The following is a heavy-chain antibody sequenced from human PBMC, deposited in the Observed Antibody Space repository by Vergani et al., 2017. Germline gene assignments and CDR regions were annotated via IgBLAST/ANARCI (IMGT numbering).Heavy chain of an antibody. D-gene: IGHD1-26*01. V-gene: IGHV3-30-3*01. CDR3: ARGGSGSYYDYFYYMDV. Sequence: QVQLVESGGGVVQPGRSLRLSCAASGFTFSSYAMHWVRQAPGKGLEWVTIISYDGSNKYYADSVKGRFTIYRDNSKNTLYLQMNSLRAEDTAVYYCARGGSGSYYDYFYYMDVWGKGTTVTVFS. CDR1: GFTFSSYA. J-gene: IGHJ6*03. CDR2: ISYDGSNK.